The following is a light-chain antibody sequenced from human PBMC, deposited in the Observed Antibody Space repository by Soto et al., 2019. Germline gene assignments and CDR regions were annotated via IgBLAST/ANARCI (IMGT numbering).Light chain of an antibody. Sequence: ELVLTQSPGTLSLSPGERVTLSCRASQRMSSNYLAWYQQKPGQAPRLLIYGTSSRATGIPDRFSGSGSGTDFTLTISGLEPEDSAVYYCQQYGTLPPRYTFGQGTKLEIK. V-gene: IGKV3-20*01. CDR3: QQYGTLPPRYT. CDR1: QRMSSNY. CDR2: GTS. J-gene: IGKJ2*01.